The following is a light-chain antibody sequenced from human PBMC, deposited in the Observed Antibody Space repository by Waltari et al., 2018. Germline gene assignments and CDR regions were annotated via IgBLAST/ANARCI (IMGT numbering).Light chain of an antibody. CDR2: DAF. CDR3: LQYHYWPPWT. CDR1: QNVGTK. V-gene: IGKV3-15*01. Sequence: IEMTQSPATLSVSPGERATLSCRASQNVGTKLAWYQQKPGLAPRLLIYDAFTRATRIPARFSGSGSGTEFTLTISSLQSEDLALYHCLQYHYWPPWTFGQGTKVEVK. J-gene: IGKJ1*01.